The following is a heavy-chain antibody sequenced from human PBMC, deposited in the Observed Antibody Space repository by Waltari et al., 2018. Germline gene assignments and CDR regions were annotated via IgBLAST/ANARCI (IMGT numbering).Heavy chain of an antibody. D-gene: IGHD2-15*01. CDR1: GFTFSSYA. J-gene: IGHJ4*02. Sequence: QVQLVESGGGVVQPGRSLRLSCAASGFTFSSYAMHWVRQAPGKGLGWVAVISYDGSNKDYADSVKGRFTISRDNSKNTLYLQMNSLRAEDTAVYYCARGGTCGSCYYFDYWGQGTLVTVSS. CDR3: ARGGTCGSCYYFDY. CDR2: ISYDGSNK. V-gene: IGHV3-30*01.